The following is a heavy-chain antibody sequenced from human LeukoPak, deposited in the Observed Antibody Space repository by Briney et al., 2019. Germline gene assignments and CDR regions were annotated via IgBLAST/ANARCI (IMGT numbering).Heavy chain of an antibody. CDR2: ITPIFGTA. CDR1: GGTFSSYA. V-gene: IGHV1-69*13. J-gene: IGHJ6*02. Sequence: SVKVSCKASGGTFSSYAISWVRQAPGQGLEWMGGITPIFGTANYAQKFQGRVTITADESTSTAYMELSSLRSEDTAVYYCAGAYDYVWGSYRYMEDYYYGMDVWGQGTTVTVSS. D-gene: IGHD3-16*02. CDR3: AGAYDYVWGSYRYMEDYYYGMDV.